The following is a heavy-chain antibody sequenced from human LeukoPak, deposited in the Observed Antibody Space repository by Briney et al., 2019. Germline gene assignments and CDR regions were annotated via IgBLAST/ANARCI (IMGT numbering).Heavy chain of an antibody. Sequence: ASLKVSCKASGYTFTSYGISWVRQAPGQGLEWMGWISAYNGNTNYAQKLQGRVTMTTDTSTSTAYMELRSLRSDDTAVYYCARGHCSGGSCYDWFDPWGQGTLVTVSS. D-gene: IGHD2-15*01. V-gene: IGHV1-18*01. J-gene: IGHJ5*02. CDR3: ARGHCSGGSCYDWFDP. CDR1: GYTFTSYG. CDR2: ISAYNGNT.